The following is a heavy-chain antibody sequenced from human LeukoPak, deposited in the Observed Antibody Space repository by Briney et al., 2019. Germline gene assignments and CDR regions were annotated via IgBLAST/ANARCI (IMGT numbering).Heavy chain of an antibody. CDR1: GGSFNGYY. D-gene: IGHD2-15*01. CDR3: ARAYYVVVAAAFDY. V-gene: IGHV4-34*01. Sequence: SETLSLTCAVYGGSFNGYYWSWIRQPPGKGLEWIGEINHSGSTNYNPSLKSRVTISVDTSKNQFSLKLSSVTAADTAVYYCARAYYVVVAAAFDYWGQGTLVTVSS. J-gene: IGHJ4*02. CDR2: INHSGST.